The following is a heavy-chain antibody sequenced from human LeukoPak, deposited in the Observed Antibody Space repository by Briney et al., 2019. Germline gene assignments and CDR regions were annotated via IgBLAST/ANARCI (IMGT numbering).Heavy chain of an antibody. V-gene: IGHV3-9*03. CDR3: AKGLYSNLLGFDY. D-gene: IGHD4-11*01. Sequence: GGSLRLSCAASGFTFDDYAMYWVRQAPGKGLEWVSGISWNSGSIGYADSVKGRFTISRDNPKNSLYLQMNSLRAEDMALYYCAKGLYSNLLGFDYCGQGTLVTVSS. CDR2: ISWNSGSI. J-gene: IGHJ4*02. CDR1: GFTFDDYA.